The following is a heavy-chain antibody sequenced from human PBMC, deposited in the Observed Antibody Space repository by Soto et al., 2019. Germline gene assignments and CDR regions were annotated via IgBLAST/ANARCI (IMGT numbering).Heavy chain of an antibody. CDR1: GFTFSSYA. CDR3: AKGPQLVHGYYYGMDV. Sequence: GGSLRLSCAASGFTFSSYAMSWVRQAPGKGLEWVSAISGSGGSTYYADSVKGRFTISRENSKNTLYLQMNSLRAEDTAVYYCAKGPQLVHGYYYGMDVWGQGTTVTVSS. D-gene: IGHD6-13*01. V-gene: IGHV3-23*01. CDR2: ISGSGGST. J-gene: IGHJ6*02.